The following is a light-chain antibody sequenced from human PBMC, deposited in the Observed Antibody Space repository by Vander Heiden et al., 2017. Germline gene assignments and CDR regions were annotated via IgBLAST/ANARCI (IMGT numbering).Light chain of an antibody. CDR3: QQRYNSPPFS. V-gene: IGKV1-39*01. Sequence: IQMTPSPSSLSASVGDRVTITCRASQSISSYLNWYQQKPGQAPKLLIFAASSLQSGVPSRFSGSGSGTDFTLTISSLEPEDFATYFCQQRYNSPPFSFGPGTKVDIK. CDR2: AAS. J-gene: IGKJ3*01. CDR1: QSISSY.